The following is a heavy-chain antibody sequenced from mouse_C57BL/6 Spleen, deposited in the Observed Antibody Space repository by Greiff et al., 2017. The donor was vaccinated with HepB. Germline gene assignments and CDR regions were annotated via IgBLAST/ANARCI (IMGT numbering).Heavy chain of an antibody. CDR2: INPNNGGT. J-gene: IGHJ1*03. CDR1: GYTFTDYN. V-gene: IGHV1-22*01. D-gene: IGHD4-1*02. CDR3: ARKANWDVEYFDV. Sequence: DVQLQQSGPELVKPGASVKMSCKASGYTFTDYNMHWVKQSHGKSLEWIGYINPNNGGTSYNQKFKGKATLTVNKSSSTAYMELRSLTSEDSAVYYCARKANWDVEYFDVWGTGTTVTVSS.